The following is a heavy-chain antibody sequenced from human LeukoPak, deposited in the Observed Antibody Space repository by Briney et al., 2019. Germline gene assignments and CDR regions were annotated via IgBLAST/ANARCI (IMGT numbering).Heavy chain of an antibody. D-gene: IGHD1-26*01. J-gene: IGHJ5*02. CDR2: ISFDGSNK. V-gene: IGHV3-30*03. CDR3: ARDREGQHYNWFDP. CDR1: GFTFSSYG. Sequence: GGSLRLSCAASGFTFSSYGMHWVRQAPGKGLEWVAVISFDGSNKYYADSVKGRFTISRDNSKNTLYLQMNSLRAEDTAVYYCARDREGQHYNWFDPWGQGTLVTVSS.